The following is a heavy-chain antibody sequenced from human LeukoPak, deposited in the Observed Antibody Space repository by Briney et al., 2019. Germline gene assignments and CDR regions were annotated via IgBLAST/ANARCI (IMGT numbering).Heavy chain of an antibody. D-gene: IGHD1-26*01. CDR1: GFTFSSYG. Sequence: PGGSLRLSCAASGFTFSSYGMHWVRQAPGKGLEWVAFIRYDGSNNYYADSVKGRFTISRDNSKNTLYLQMNSLRAEDTAVYYCAKDSTATSDFDYWGQGTLVTVSS. J-gene: IGHJ4*02. V-gene: IGHV3-30*02. CDR3: AKDSTATSDFDY. CDR2: IRYDGSNN.